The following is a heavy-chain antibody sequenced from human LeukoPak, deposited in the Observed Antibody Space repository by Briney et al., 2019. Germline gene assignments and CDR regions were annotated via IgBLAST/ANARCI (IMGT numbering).Heavy chain of an antibody. V-gene: IGHV1-2*02. Sequence: ASVKVSCKASGYTLTDYYLHWVRQAPGQGLKWMGWINPNSGATYYAQSFQARVTMTRDTSIGSGYMELTGLESDDTAVYYCARGRRILGGPENAGDFFDFWGQGSLVTVSS. CDR2: INPNSGAT. D-gene: IGHD3-16*01. J-gene: IGHJ4*01. CDR3: ARGRRILGGPENAGDFFDF. CDR1: GYTLTDYY.